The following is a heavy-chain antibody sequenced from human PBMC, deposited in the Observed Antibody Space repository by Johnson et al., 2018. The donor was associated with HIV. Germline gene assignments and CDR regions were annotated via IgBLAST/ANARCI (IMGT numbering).Heavy chain of an antibody. CDR1: GFTFSSYW. CDR3: ARVRWELPDDAVDI. D-gene: IGHD1-26*01. J-gene: IGHJ3*02. V-gene: IGHV3-7*02. CDR2: IKQDGSEK. Sequence: VQLVESGGGVVQPGRSLRLSCAASGFTFSSYWMSWVRQAPGKGLEWVANIKQDGSEKYYVDSVKGRFTISRDNAKNSLYLQMNSLRAEDTAVYYCARVRWELPDDAVDIWGQGTMVTVSS.